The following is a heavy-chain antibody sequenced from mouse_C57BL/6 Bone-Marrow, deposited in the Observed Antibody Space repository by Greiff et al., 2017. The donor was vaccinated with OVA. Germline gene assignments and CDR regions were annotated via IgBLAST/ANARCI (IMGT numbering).Heavy chain of an antibody. J-gene: IGHJ2*01. D-gene: IGHD1-1*01. Sequence: QVQLQQPGAELVKPGASVKMSCKASGYTFTSYWITWVKQRPGQGLEWIGDIYPGSGSTNYNEKFKSKATLTVDTSSSTAYMQRSSLTSEDSAVYYCATTGYYYGSSYPYFDYWGQGTTLTVSS. CDR3: ATTGYYYGSSYPYFDY. CDR1: GYTFTSYW. CDR2: IYPGSGST. V-gene: IGHV1-55*01.